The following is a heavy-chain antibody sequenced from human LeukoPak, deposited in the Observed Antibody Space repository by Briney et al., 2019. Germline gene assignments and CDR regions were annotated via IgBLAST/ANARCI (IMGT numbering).Heavy chain of an antibody. D-gene: IGHD6-25*01. Sequence: SATLSLTCTVSGRSIISYYWGWIRQPPGKGLEWIGYIYYSGSTNYNPSLKSRVTISVDTSKNQFSLKLSSVTAADTAVYYCAREKGGAAAVDWYFDLWGRGTLVTVSS. CDR1: GRSIISYY. CDR3: AREKGGAAAVDWYFDL. J-gene: IGHJ2*01. V-gene: IGHV4-59*01. CDR2: IYYSGST.